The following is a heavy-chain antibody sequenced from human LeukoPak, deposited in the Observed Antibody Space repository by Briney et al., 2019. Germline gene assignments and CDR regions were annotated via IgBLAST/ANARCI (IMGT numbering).Heavy chain of an antibody. CDR3: ARRAGEYSHPYDY. J-gene: IGHJ4*02. CDR1: GFTVRSNY. Sequence: GGSLRLSCAAPGFTVRSNYMSWVRQAPGKGLEWVSFIYSGGNTHYSDSVKGRFTISRDNSKNTLYLQMNSLRAEDTAVYYCARRAGEYSHPYDYWGQGTLVTVSS. CDR2: IYSGGNT. V-gene: IGHV3-53*01. D-gene: IGHD4-17*01.